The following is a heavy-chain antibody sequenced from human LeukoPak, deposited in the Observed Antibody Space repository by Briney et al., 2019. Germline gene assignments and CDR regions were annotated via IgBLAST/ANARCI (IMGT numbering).Heavy chain of an antibody. CDR1: GYTFTSCG. D-gene: IGHD3-10*01. J-gene: IGHJ4*02. V-gene: IGHV1-18*04. CDR2: ISAYNGNT. Sequence: GASVKVSCKASGYTFTSCGISWVRQAPGQGLEWMGWISAYNGNTNYAQKLQGRVTMTTDTSTSTAYMELRSLRSDDTAVYYCARDYGSGSYFHHFDYWGQGTLVTVSS. CDR3: ARDYGSGSYFHHFDY.